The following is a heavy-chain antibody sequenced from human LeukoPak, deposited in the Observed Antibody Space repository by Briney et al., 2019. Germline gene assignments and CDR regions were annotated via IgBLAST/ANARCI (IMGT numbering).Heavy chain of an antibody. D-gene: IGHD2-2*02. CDR3: ATQRAAALPGFDP. V-gene: IGHV4-4*02. Sequence: SGTLSLTCAVSGGSISSSNWWSWVRQPPGKGLEWIGEIYHSGSTNYNPSLKSRVTISVDKSKNQFSQKLSSVTAADTAVYYCATQRAAALPGFDPWGQGTLVTVSS. J-gene: IGHJ5*02. CDR1: GGSISSSNW. CDR2: IYHSGST.